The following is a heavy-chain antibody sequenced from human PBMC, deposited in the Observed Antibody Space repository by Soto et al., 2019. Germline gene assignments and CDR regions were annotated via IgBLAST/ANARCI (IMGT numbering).Heavy chain of an antibody. CDR1: GFTFSSYA. D-gene: IGHD2-2*01. CDR3: AKDPSDCSSTSCWGYYALDV. Sequence: PGGSLRLSCAASGFTFSSYAMSWVRQAPGKGLEWVSAISGSGGSTYYADSVKGRFTISRDNSKNTLYLQMNSLRAEDTAVYYCAKDPSDCSSTSCWGYYALDVWGQGTTVTVSS. J-gene: IGHJ6*02. V-gene: IGHV3-23*01. CDR2: ISGSGGST.